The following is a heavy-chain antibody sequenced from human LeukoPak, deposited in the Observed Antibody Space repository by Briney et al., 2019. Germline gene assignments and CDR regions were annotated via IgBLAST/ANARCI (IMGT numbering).Heavy chain of an antibody. CDR3: ARTGDYSRTTGGWFDP. Sequence: SETLSLTCTVSGASISSHYWSWVRQPPGKGLEWIGYIHYSGSTNYRPSLKSRITISIDTSKKQFSLKLRSVNAADTAMYYCARTGDYSRTTGGWFDPWGQGTLVTVSS. V-gene: IGHV4-59*11. D-gene: IGHD4-11*01. CDR1: GASISSHY. J-gene: IGHJ5*02. CDR2: IHYSGST.